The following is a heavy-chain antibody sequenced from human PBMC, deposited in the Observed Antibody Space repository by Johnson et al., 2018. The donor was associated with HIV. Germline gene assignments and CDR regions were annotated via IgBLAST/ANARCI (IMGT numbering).Heavy chain of an antibody. D-gene: IGHD1-26*01. CDR3: ARVRERWELLLSDGSDS. CDR2: ISYDGSNK. V-gene: IGHV3-30*04. Sequence: QVQLVESGGGVVQPGRSLRLSCAASGFTFSSYAMHWVRQAPGKGLEWVAVISYDGSNKYYADSVKGRFTISRDNSKNTLFLQMNSLRPEDTAVYYCARVRERWELLLSDGSDSWGQGTMVTVSS. J-gene: IGHJ3*02. CDR1: GFTFSSYA.